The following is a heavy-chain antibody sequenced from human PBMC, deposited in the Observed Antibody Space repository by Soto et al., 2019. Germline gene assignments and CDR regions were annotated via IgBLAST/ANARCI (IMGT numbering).Heavy chain of an antibody. D-gene: IGHD1-26*01. Sequence: GASVKVSCKASGYSFTSLDINWVRQTAGQGLEWMGWMQPSTGRTGYAQKFQGRVTMTRDTSINTAYMELTTLTSDDTAFYYCARGVSAGVDYWGQGTLVTVSS. J-gene: IGHJ4*02. CDR2: MQPSTGRT. CDR3: ARGVSAGVDY. V-gene: IGHV1-8*01. CDR1: GYSFTSLD.